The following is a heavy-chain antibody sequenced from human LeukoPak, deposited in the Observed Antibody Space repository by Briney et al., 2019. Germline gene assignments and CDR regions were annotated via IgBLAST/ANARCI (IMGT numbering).Heavy chain of an antibody. D-gene: IGHD6-19*01. Sequence: ASVKVSCKASGGTFSSYTVSWVRQAPGQGLEWMGRIIPILGIANYAQKFQGRVTITADKSTSTAYMELSSLRSEDTAVYYCARDVEVAGLRGFDYWGQGTLVTVSS. CDR2: IIPILGIA. CDR3: ARDVEVAGLRGFDY. J-gene: IGHJ4*02. CDR1: GGTFSSYT. V-gene: IGHV1-69*04.